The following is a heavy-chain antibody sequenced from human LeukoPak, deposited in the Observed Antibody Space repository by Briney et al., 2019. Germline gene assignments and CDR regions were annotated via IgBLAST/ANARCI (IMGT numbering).Heavy chain of an antibody. V-gene: IGHV4-39*07. CDR3: ARGFLYSSSPGFDY. Sequence: SETLSLTCTVSGGSLSSSSYYWGWIRQPPGEGLEWIGNIYYSGSTYYNPSLKSRVIISADTSKNQFSLRLSSVTAADTAVYYCARGFLYSSSPGFDYSGQGTLVTVSS. CDR1: GGSLSSSSYY. J-gene: IGHJ4*02. CDR2: IYYSGST. D-gene: IGHD6-6*01.